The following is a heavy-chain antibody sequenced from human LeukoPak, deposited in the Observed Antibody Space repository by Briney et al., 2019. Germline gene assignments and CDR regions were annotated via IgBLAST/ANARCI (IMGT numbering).Heavy chain of an antibody. CDR1: GFTFSRAW. CDR2: ISGSGGST. D-gene: IGHD6-19*01. V-gene: IGHV3-23*01. Sequence: GGSLRLSCAASGFTFSRAWMNWVRQAPGKGLEWVSAISGSGGSTYYADSVKGRFTISRDNSKNTLYLQMNSLRAEDTAVYYCAKERLSSGSSGYNWFDPWGQGTLVTVSS. CDR3: AKERLSSGSSGYNWFDP. J-gene: IGHJ5*02.